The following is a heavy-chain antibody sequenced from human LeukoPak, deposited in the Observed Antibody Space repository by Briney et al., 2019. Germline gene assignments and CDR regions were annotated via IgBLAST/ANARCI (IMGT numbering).Heavy chain of an antibody. CDR2: ISYDGGNK. J-gene: IGHJ4*02. CDR1: GFTFSSYA. CDR3: ARETIPYCGGDCYSFDY. V-gene: IGHV3-30*04. D-gene: IGHD2-21*02. Sequence: GGSLRFSCAASGFTFSSYAMHWVRQAPGKGLEWVAIISYDGGNKYYADSVKGRFTISRDNSKNTLYLQMNSLRAEDTAVYYCARETIPYCGGDCYSFDYWGQGTLVTVSS.